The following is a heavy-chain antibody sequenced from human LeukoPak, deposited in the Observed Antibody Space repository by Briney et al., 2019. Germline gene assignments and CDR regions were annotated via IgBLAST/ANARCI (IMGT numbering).Heavy chain of an antibody. D-gene: IGHD6-13*01. CDR1: GYTFTGYY. CDR3: ATADSSSWYRLRY. J-gene: IGHJ4*02. Sequence: GASVKVSCKASGYTFTGYYMHWVRQAPGQGLEWMGGFDPEDGETIYAQKFQGRVTMTEDTSTDTAYMELSSLRSEDTAVYYCATADSSSWYRLRYWGQGILVTVSS. V-gene: IGHV1-24*01. CDR2: FDPEDGET.